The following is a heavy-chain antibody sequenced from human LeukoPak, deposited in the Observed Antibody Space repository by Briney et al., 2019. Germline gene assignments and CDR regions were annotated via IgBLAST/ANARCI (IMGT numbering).Heavy chain of an antibody. J-gene: IGHJ1*01. CDR1: GYTFTSYY. CDR3: ARGVFGELEKLMFQH. Sequence: ASVKVSCKASGYTFTSYYIHWVRQAPGQGLEWMGIINPSGGSTSYPQEFQDRVTMTRDTSTSTVYMELSSLKSDDTAIYYCARGVFGELEKLMFQHWGQGTLVTVSS. D-gene: IGHD3-10*02. V-gene: IGHV1-46*01. CDR2: INPSGGST.